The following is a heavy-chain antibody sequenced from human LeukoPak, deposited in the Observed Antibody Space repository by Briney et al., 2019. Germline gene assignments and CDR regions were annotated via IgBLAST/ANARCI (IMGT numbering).Heavy chain of an antibody. Sequence: TSETLSLTCTVSGGSISSYYWSWIRQPPGKGLDWIGYIYYSGSTNYNPSLKSRVTISVDTSKNQFSLKLSSVTAADTAVYYCARGENGEPFDYWGQGTLVTVSS. CDR3: ARGENGEPFDY. CDR2: IYYSGST. CDR1: GGSISSYY. D-gene: IGHD4-17*01. V-gene: IGHV4-59*01. J-gene: IGHJ4*02.